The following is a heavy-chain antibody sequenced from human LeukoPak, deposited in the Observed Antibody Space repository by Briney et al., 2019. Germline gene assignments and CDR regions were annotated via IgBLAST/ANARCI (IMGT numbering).Heavy chain of an antibody. J-gene: IGHJ4*02. CDR1: GFTFRSYT. Sequence: GGSLRLSCAASGFTFRSYTMNWVRQAPGKGLEWVSSISISSYIYYADSMKGRFTISRDNAKNSLYLQMNSLRAEDTAVYYCARDRVVAPYSVDYWGQGTLVTVSS. CDR2: ISISSYI. CDR3: ARDRVVAPYSVDY. V-gene: IGHV3-21*01. D-gene: IGHD5-12*01.